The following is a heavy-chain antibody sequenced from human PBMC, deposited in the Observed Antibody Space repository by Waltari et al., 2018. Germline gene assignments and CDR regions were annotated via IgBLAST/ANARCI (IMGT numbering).Heavy chain of an antibody. CDR2: IRGGGGST. J-gene: IGHJ4*02. V-gene: IGHV3-23*04. Sequence: EVQLVESGGGVVQPGGSLRLSGAASGVTCSSDAMSWVRQAPGKGLEGVSAIRGGGGSTYYADSMKGRFTISRGNSKNTLYLQMSSLRAEDTAVYYCAKASIVVVVVPPYWGQGTLVTVSS. CDR1: GVTCSSDA. D-gene: IGHD2-15*01. CDR3: AKASIVVVVVPPY.